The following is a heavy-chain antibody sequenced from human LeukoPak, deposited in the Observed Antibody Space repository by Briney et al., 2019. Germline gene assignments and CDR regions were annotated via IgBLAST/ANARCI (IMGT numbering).Heavy chain of an antibody. CDR3: ASGDSGWYYYFDY. J-gene: IGHJ4*02. D-gene: IGHD6-19*01. CDR1: GGSISSSSYY. V-gene: IGHV4-39*01. CDR2: IYYSGST. Sequence: SETLSLTCTVSGGSISSSSYYWGWIRQPPGKGLEWIGSIYYSGSTYYNPSLKSRVTISVDTSKNQFSLKLSSVTAADTAVYYCASGDSGWYYYFDYWGQGTLVTVSS.